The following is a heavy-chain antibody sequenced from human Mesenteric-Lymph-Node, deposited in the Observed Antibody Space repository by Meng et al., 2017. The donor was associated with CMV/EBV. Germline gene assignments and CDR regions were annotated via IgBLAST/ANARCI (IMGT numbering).Heavy chain of an antibody. D-gene: IGHD3-10*01. Sequence: SETLSLTCTVSGGSISSYYWNWIRQPPGKGLEWIGYIYYSGSTDYNPSLKSRVTISVDTSKNQFSLKLSSVTAADTAVYYCARGRYYGSGSYFDYYYGMDVWGQGTTVTVSS. J-gene: IGHJ6*02. CDR2: IYYSGST. CDR3: ARGRYYGSGSYFDYYYGMDV. CDR1: GGSISSYY. V-gene: IGHV4-59*12.